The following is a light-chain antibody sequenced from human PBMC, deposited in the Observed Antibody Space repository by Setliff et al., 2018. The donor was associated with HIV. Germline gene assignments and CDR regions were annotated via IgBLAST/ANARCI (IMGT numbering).Light chain of an antibody. J-gene: IGLJ1*01. V-gene: IGLV2-14*03. Sequence: QSALTQPASVSGSPGQSISISCTGTGSDVGTYNFVSWYQQHPGKAPKLMIYDVSHRPSGVSNRFSGSKSGNTASLTISGLQAEDEADYYCCSYTSSIPLYVFGPGTKVTVL. CDR1: GSDVGTYNF. CDR2: DVS. CDR3: CSYTSSIPLYV.